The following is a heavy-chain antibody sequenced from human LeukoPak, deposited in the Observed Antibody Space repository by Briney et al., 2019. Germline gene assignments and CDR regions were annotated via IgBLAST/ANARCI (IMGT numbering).Heavy chain of an antibody. D-gene: IGHD5-12*01. J-gene: IGHJ5*02. V-gene: IGHV3-30-3*01. Sequence: GGSLRLSCAASGFTFSTYALHWVRQAPGKGLEWVAAISSDGNHKHFADSVRGRFTISRDNSKNTLFLQMNSLRPDDTAVYYCARDRLPPPGVYCFDPWGQGTLVTVSS. CDR2: ISSDGNHK. CDR3: ARDRLPPPGVYCFDP. CDR1: GFTFSTYA.